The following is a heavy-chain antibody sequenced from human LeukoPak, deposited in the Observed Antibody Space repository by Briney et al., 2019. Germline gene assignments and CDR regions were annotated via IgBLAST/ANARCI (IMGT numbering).Heavy chain of an antibody. J-gene: IGHJ4*02. D-gene: IGHD6-13*01. Sequence: GGSLRLSCVASGFTFRSYAMNWVRQAPGKGLEWVSGISGSGGDTDYGDSVKGRFTISRDNSKNTLYLQMNSLRAEDTAVYYCATLTAAAGSDYWGQGTLVTVSS. CDR2: ISGSGGDT. V-gene: IGHV3-23*01. CDR3: ATLTAAAGSDY. CDR1: GFTFRSYA.